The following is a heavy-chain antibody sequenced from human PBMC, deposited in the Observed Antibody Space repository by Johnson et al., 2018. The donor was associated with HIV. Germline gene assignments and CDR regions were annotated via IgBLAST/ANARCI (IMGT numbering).Heavy chain of an antibody. CDR2: VSYDGSER. V-gene: IGHV3-30*03. CDR1: GFNVSTNN. Sequence: QVQLVESGGGLIQPGGSLGLSCAASGFNVSTNNMNWVRQAPGKGLEWVAVVSYDGSERYYADSVKGRFTISRDSSKNTLYLQMNSLRAEDTAVYYCARGSRYTYDNDDVYLLQAFDIWGQGTMVTVSS. CDR3: ARGSRYTYDNDDVYLLQAFDI. D-gene: IGHD3-16*01. J-gene: IGHJ3*02.